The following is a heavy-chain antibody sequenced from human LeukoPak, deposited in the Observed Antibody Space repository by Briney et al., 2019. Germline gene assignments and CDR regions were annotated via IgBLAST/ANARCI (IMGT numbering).Heavy chain of an antibody. CDR3: ARDSSDDYGDYVGDY. CDR2: IPYDGSNK. J-gene: IGHJ4*02. D-gene: IGHD4-17*01. V-gene: IGHV3-30-3*01. Sequence: GGSLRLSCAASGFTFSSYAMHWVRQAPGKGLEWVAVIPYDGSNKYYADSVKGRFTISRDNSKNTLYLQMNSLRAEDTAVYYCARDSSDDYGDYVGDYWGQGTLVTVSS. CDR1: GFTFSSYA.